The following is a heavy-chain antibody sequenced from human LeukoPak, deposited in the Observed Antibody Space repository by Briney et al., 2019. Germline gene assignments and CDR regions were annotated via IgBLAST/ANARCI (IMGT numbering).Heavy chain of an antibody. CDR2: IYYSGST. D-gene: IGHD6-19*01. Sequence: SETLSLTCTVSGGSISSSSYYWGWIRQPPGKGLEWIGSIYYSGSTYYNPSLKSRVTISVDTSKNQFSLKLSSVTAADTAVYYCARRAIEPFIAVAGVFGYWGQGTLVTVSS. CDR1: GGSISSSSYY. CDR3: ARRAIEPFIAVAGVFGY. V-gene: IGHV4-39*01. J-gene: IGHJ4*02.